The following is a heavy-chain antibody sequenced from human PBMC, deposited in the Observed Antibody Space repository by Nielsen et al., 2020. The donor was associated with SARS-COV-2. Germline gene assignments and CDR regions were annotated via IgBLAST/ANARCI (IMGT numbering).Heavy chain of an antibody. V-gene: IGHV4-59*01. Sequence: SETLSLTCTVSGGSISSNYWSWIRQPPGRGLEWISYIYYSGDTSYNPSLKSRVTTSVDTSKNQFSLKLTSVTAADTAVYYCVRDRDYGDYLIFDYWSQGTLVTVSS. CDR2: IYYSGDT. J-gene: IGHJ4*02. D-gene: IGHD4-17*01. CDR1: GGSISSNY. CDR3: VRDRDYGDYLIFDY.